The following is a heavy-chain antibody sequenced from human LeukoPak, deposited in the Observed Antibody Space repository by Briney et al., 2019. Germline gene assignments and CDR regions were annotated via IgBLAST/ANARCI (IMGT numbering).Heavy chain of an antibody. D-gene: IGHD6-6*01. CDR2: INYSGST. CDR1: GGSISSSTYY. Sequence: SETLSLTCTVSGGSISSSTYYWGWIRQPPGKGLEWIGSINYSGSTYYNPSLKSRVTISVDTSKNQFSPKLSSVTAADTAVYYCASPSSSSSTYDYWGQGALVTVSS. J-gene: IGHJ4*02. V-gene: IGHV4-39*01. CDR3: ASPSSSSSTYDY.